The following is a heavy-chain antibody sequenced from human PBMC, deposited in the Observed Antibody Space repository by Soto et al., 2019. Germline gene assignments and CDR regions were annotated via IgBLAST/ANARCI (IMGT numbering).Heavy chain of an antibody. CDR3: AGIGEDIYYGMDV. Sequence: PSETLSLTCTVSGGSINKYYWNWIRQPAGKGLEWIGRIYSRGSTNYNPSLKSRVTMLVDTSKSQFSLNLNSVTAADTAVYYCAGIGEDIYYGMDVWGQGTTVT. J-gene: IGHJ6*02. D-gene: IGHD2-15*01. V-gene: IGHV4-4*07. CDR2: IYSRGST. CDR1: GGSINKYY.